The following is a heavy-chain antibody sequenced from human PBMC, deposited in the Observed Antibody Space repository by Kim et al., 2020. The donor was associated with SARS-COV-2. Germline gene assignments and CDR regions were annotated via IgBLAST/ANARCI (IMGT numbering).Heavy chain of an antibody. J-gene: IGHJ4*02. V-gene: IGHV1-46*01. Sequence: YPQKFQARVTMNRDTSTSTVYMELSSLRSEDTAVYYCAREGPNTYSFDSWGQGTLVTVSS. D-gene: IGHD3-16*01. CDR3: AREGPNTYSFDS.